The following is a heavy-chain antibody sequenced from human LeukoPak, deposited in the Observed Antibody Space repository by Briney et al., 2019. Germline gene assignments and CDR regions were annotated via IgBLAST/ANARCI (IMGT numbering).Heavy chain of an antibody. CDR3: ARRVVATFGFDY. D-gene: IGHD3-16*01. Sequence: TSSETLSLTCTVSGSSISSYYWSWIRQPPGKGLEWIGYIYYSGSTNYNPSLKSRVTISVDTSKNQFSLKLSSVTAADTAVYYCARRVVATFGFDYWGQGTLVTVSS. J-gene: IGHJ4*02. CDR2: IYYSGST. V-gene: IGHV4-59*12. CDR1: GSSISSYY.